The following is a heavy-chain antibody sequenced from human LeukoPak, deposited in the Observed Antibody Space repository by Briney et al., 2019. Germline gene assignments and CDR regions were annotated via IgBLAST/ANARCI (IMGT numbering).Heavy chain of an antibody. CDR1: GYSISSGYY. J-gene: IGHJ4*02. CDR3: ARSKSSSWYFDY. D-gene: IGHD6-13*01. Sequence: SETRSLTCAVSGYSISSGYYWGCIRQPPGKGLEWIGSIYHSGSTYYNPSLKSRVTISVDTSKNQLSLKLSSVTAADTAVYYCARSKSSSWYFDYWGQGTLVTVSS. V-gene: IGHV4-38-2*01. CDR2: IYHSGST.